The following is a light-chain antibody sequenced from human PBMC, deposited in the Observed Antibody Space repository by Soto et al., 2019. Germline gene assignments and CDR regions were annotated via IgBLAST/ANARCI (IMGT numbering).Light chain of an antibody. Sequence: QSALTQPASVSGSPGQSIAISCTGTNSDVGTYNLVSWYQQHPGKAPKLLIYEGSKRPSGVSNRFSGSKSGNTASLTISGLQAEDEADYHCCSYAASSTLVFGGGTKLTVL. CDR3: CSYAASSTLV. CDR1: NSDVGTYNL. CDR2: EGS. J-gene: IGLJ2*01. V-gene: IGLV2-23*01.